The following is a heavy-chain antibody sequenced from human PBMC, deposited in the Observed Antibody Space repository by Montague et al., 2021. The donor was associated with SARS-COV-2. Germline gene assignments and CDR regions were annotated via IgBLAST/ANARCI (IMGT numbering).Heavy chain of an antibody. CDR1: GGSISSSSYY. V-gene: IGHV4-39*01. CDR2: IYYSGST. CDR3: ARQEYYYDSSGYWRRDWFDP. Sequence: SETLSLTCTVSGGSISSSSYYWGWIRQPPGKGLEWIGSIYYSGSTYYNPSLKSRVTISVDTSKNQFSLKLSSVTAADTAVYYCARQEYYYDSSGYWRRDWFDPWGQGTLVTVSS. D-gene: IGHD3-22*01. J-gene: IGHJ5*02.